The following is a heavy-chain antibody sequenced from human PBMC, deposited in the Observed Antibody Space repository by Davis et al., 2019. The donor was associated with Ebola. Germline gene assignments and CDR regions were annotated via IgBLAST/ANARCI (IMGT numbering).Heavy chain of an antibody. D-gene: IGHD2-2*01. J-gene: IGHJ4*02. V-gene: IGHV4-34*01. CDR1: GGSFSGYY. CDR2: INHSGST. CDR3: ARLPDRVPAATHFDY. Sequence: SETLSLTCAVYGGSFSGYYWSWIRQPPGKGLEWIGEINHSGSTNYNPSLKSRVTISVDTSKNQFSLKLSSVTAADTAVYYCARLPDRVPAATHFDYWGQGTLVTVSS.